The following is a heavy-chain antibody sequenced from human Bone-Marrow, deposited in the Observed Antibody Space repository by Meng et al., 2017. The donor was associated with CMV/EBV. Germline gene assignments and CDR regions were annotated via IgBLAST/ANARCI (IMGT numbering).Heavy chain of an antibody. CDR1: GYTFTGYD. CDR2: MNPTSGKT. Sequence: ALVKVSCKASGYTFTGYDINWVRQATGQGLEWMGWMNPTSGKTGYARKFQGRVTISRNTSINTAYMELSRLTSDDTAVYYCARGVRYCSGDTCYYFDHWGQGTQVTVSS. J-gene: IGHJ4*02. CDR3: ARGVRYCSGDTCYYFDH. V-gene: IGHV1-8*03. D-gene: IGHD2-15*01.